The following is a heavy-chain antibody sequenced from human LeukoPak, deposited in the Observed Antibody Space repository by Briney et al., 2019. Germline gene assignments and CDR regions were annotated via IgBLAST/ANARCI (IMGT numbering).Heavy chain of an antibody. CDR1: GFTFSNYW. CDR3: ARDSSGWYYFDY. D-gene: IGHD6-19*01. J-gene: IGHJ4*02. V-gene: IGHV3-7*01. CDR2: IREDGNEK. Sequence: PGGSLRLSCAASGFTFSNYWMSWVRQAPGKGLEWVANIREDGNEKYYVDSVKGRFTISRDNAKNSLYLQMNRLRAEDTAVYYCARDSSGWYYFDYWGQGTLVTVSS.